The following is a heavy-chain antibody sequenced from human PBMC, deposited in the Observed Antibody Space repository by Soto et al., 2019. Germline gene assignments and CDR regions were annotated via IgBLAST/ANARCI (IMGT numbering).Heavy chain of an antibody. D-gene: IGHD6-19*01. Sequence: QITLKESGPTLVKPTQTLTLTCTFSGFSLRTSGVGVGWIRQPPGKALEWLALIYWDDDKRYSPSLNTRLTIHKLPXXNLVVLTMTNMDPVDTATYYCAPSLWLGVKGYFDYWGQGTLVTVSS. CDR2: IYWDDDK. CDR1: GFSLRTSGVG. J-gene: IGHJ4*02. CDR3: APSLWLGVKGYFDY. V-gene: IGHV2-5*02.